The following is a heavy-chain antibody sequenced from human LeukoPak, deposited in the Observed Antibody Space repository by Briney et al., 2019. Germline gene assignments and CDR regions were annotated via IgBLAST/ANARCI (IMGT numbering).Heavy chain of an antibody. CDR1: GYTFTSYG. Sequence: ASVKVSCKASGYTFTSYGISWVRQAPGQGLEWMGWISAYNGNTNYAQKLQGRVTMTTGTSTSTAYMELRSLRSDDTAVYYCARQYDYVWGSYEVPAFDIWGQGTMVTVS. J-gene: IGHJ3*02. CDR2: ISAYNGNT. D-gene: IGHD3-16*01. V-gene: IGHV1-18*01. CDR3: ARQYDYVWGSYEVPAFDI.